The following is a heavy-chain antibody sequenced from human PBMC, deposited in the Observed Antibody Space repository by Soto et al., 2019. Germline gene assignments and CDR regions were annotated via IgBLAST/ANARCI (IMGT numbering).Heavy chain of an antibody. Sequence: SETLSLTCTVSGGSISNFYWNWIRQPAGKALEWIGRIYTSGSTNYNPSLKSRVTMSVDTSTNQFSLKLGSVTAADTAVYYCARDVQSGYTYGYDWIDPWGQGTLVTVSS. D-gene: IGHD5-18*01. CDR2: IYTSGST. J-gene: IGHJ5*02. CDR1: GGSISNFY. CDR3: ARDVQSGYTYGYDWIDP. V-gene: IGHV4-4*07.